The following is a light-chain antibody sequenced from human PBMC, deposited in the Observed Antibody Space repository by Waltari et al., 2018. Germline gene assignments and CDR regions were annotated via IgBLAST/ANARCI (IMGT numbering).Light chain of an antibody. CDR2: DVS. CDR1: SRDVGGNPY. Sequence: QSALTQPRSVSGSPGQSVTISCTGTSRDVGGNPYVPWFQQHPGKVPKLLIYDVSERPSDVPDRFSGSKSANTASLTISGLQTEDEADYYCCSFAGSYTFVFGTGTRVTVL. V-gene: IGLV2-11*01. CDR3: CSFAGSYTFV. J-gene: IGLJ1*01.